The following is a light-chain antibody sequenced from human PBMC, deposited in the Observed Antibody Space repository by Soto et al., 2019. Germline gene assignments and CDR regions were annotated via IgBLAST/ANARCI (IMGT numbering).Light chain of an antibody. CDR3: QQYNGYSRA. J-gene: IGKJ1*01. Sequence: DIQMTQSPSTLSASIGDRVTITCRASQSISDWLAWYQQKPGKAPKLLIYRASNLEGGVPSRFSGSGSGTDFTLTISSLQPDDFATYYCQQYNGYSRAFGQGTKVEIK. CDR1: QSISDW. CDR2: RAS. V-gene: IGKV1-5*03.